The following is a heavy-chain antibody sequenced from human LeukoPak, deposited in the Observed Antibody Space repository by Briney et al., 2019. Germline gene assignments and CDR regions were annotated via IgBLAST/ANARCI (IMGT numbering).Heavy chain of an antibody. CDR1: GYTLTELS. J-gene: IGHJ6*02. V-gene: IGHV1-24*01. Sequence: GASVKVSCKVSGYTLTELSIHWMRHAPGKGLEWMGGFDPEDGETIYAQKFQGRVTMTEDTSTDTAYMELSSLRSEDTAVYYCATESSTYRNAMDVWGQGTTVTVSS. CDR3: ATESSTYRNAMDV. D-gene: IGHD5-18*01. CDR2: FDPEDGET.